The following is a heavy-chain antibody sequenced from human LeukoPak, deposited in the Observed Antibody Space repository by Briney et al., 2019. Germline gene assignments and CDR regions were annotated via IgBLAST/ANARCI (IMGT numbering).Heavy chain of an antibody. J-gene: IGHJ4*02. Sequence: PGGSLRLSCAASGFTFSVYGMQWVRQAPGKGLEWVTFISYDGTNKYYADSVKGRFTVSRDNSENTVYLHMNSLRAEDTALYYCVRDDRTVTSCCGHWGQGALVTVSS. D-gene: IGHD2-2*01. V-gene: IGHV3-33*05. CDR3: VRDDRTVTSCCGH. CDR1: GFTFSVYG. CDR2: ISYDGTNK.